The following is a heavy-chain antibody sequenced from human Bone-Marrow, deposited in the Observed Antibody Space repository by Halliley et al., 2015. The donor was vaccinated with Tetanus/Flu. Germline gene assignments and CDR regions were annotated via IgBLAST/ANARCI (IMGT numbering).Heavy chain of an antibody. Sequence: WINAYNGNTNRAQKFQGRVTVTAETSTSTVYMELGSLRSDDTALYYCARDLGEPITGTTGFDFWGQGTLVTVSS. CDR3: ARDLGEPITGTTGFDF. CDR2: INAYNGNT. V-gene: IGHV1-18*01. D-gene: IGHD1-20*01. J-gene: IGHJ4*02.